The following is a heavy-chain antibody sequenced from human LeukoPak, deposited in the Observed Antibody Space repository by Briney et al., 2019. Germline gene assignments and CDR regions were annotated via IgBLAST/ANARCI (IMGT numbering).Heavy chain of an antibody. J-gene: IGHJ4*02. CDR1: GFTFSSYA. Sequence: GGSLRLSCAASGFTFSSYAMSWVRQAPGKGLEWVSAISGSGGSTYYADSVKGRFTISRDNSKNTLYLQMNSLRAEDTAVYYCARNLGSSGSYFDYWGQGTLVTVSS. CDR3: ARNLGSSGSYFDY. V-gene: IGHV3-23*01. CDR2: ISGSGGST. D-gene: IGHD6-19*01.